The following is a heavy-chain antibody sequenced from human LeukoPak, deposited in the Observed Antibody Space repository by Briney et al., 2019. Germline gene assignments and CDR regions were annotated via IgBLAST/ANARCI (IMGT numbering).Heavy chain of an antibody. CDR2: IIGGSGNI. CDR1: GFTFSNYA. J-gene: IGHJ4*02. D-gene: IGHD3-10*01. V-gene: IGHV3-23*01. Sequence: GGSLRLSCSVSGFTFSNYAMHWVRQAPGKGLEWVSLIIGGSGNIYYVDSVKGRFTISRDNSKNTLYVQMTSLRAEDTAIYYCAKGSDYYGSVTSKKTDWGQGTLVTVSS. CDR3: AKGSDYYGSVTSKKTD.